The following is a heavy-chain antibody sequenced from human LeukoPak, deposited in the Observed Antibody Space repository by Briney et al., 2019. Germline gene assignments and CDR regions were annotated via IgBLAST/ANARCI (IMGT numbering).Heavy chain of an antibody. Sequence: GGSLRLSCAASGFSLSRYWMHWVRQAPGKGLVWVSRTNGDGSSTSYADSVKGRFTISRDNAKNTLYLQMNSLRAEDTAVYYCAKDGKLANDYVWGSYRYPDYWGQGTLVTVSS. V-gene: IGHV3-74*01. CDR1: GFSLSRYW. CDR2: TNGDGSST. J-gene: IGHJ4*02. D-gene: IGHD3-16*02. CDR3: AKDGKLANDYVWGSYRYPDY.